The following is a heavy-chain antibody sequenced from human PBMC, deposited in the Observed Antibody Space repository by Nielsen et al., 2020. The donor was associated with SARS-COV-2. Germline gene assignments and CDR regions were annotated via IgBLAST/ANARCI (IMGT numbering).Heavy chain of an antibody. CDR2: ISGSGGST. CDR3: AKDQRDCSGGSCYPIGYYYYMDV. CDR1: GFTFSSYA. V-gene: IGHV3-23*01. J-gene: IGHJ6*03. Sequence: GESLKISCAASGFTFSSYAMSWVRQAPGKGLEWVSAISGSGGSTYYADSVKGRFTISRDNSKNTLYLQMNSLRAEDTAVYYCAKDQRDCSGGSCYPIGYYYYMDVWGKGTTVTVSS. D-gene: IGHD2-15*01.